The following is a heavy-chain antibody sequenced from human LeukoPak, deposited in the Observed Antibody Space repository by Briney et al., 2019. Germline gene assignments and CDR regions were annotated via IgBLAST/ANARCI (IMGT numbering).Heavy chain of an antibody. CDR2: IKSKTDGGTT. J-gene: IGHJ4*02. CDR1: GFTFSNAW. Sequence: GGSLRLSCAASGFTFSNAWMSWVRQAPGKGREGVGRIKSKTDGGTTDYAAPVKGRFTISRDDSKNTLYLQMNSLKTEDTAVYYCTTETYYDFWSGYYVDYWGQGTLVTVSS. D-gene: IGHD3-3*01. V-gene: IGHV3-15*01. CDR3: TTETYYDFWSGYYVDY.